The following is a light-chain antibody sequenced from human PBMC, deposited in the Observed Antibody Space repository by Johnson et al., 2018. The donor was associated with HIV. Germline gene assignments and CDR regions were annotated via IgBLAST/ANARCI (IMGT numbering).Light chain of an antibody. CDR2: DNN. CDR3: GTWDSSLSAGLYC. J-gene: IGLJ1*01. V-gene: IGLV1-51*01. Sequence: QSVLTQPPSVSAAPGQKVTISCSGSSSNIGNNYVSWYQQLPGTGPKLLIYDNNKRPSGIPDRFSGSKSGTSATLGITGLQTGDEADYYCGTWDSSLSAGLYCFATGTKVTFL. CDR1: SSNIGNNY.